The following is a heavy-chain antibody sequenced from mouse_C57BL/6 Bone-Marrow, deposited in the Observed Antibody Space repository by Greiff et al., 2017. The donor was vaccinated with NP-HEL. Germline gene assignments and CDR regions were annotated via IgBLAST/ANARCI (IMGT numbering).Heavy chain of an antibody. CDR3: ARHEGRGITTVVADYAMDY. D-gene: IGHD1-1*01. V-gene: IGHV1-62-2*01. Sequence: QVQLQQSGAELVKPGASVKLSCKASGYTFTEYTIHWVKQRSGQGLEWIGWFYPGSGSIKYNEKFKDKATLTADKSSSTVYMELSRLTSEDSAVYCCARHEGRGITTVVADYAMDYWGQGTSVTVSS. J-gene: IGHJ4*01. CDR2: FYPGSGSI. CDR1: GYTFTEYT.